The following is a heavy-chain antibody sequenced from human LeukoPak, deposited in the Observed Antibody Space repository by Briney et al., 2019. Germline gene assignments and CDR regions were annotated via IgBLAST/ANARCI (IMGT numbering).Heavy chain of an antibody. Sequence: GGSLRLSCAASGFTFSSYAMHRVRQAPGKGLEWVVVISYDGSNKYYADSVKGRFTISRDNSKNTLYLQMNSLRAEDTAVYYCARSERWLQSFGSSYYFDYWGQGTLVTVSS. CDR1: GFTFSSYA. CDR3: ARSERWLQSFGSSYYFDY. CDR2: ISYDGSNK. D-gene: IGHD5-24*01. V-gene: IGHV3-30*04. J-gene: IGHJ4*02.